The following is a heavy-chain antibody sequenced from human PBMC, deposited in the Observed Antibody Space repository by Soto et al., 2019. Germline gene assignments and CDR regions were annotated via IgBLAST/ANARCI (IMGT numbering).Heavy chain of an antibody. V-gene: IGHV6-1*01. CDR1: GDSVSSNSAA. D-gene: IGHD3-3*01. CDR2: TYYRSKWYN. Sequence: QTLSLTCAISGDSVSSNSAAWNWIRQSPSRGLEWLGRTYYRSKWYNDYAVSVKSRITINPDTSKNQFSLQLNSVTPEDTAVYYCARELPQRLYYDFWSGYYGIAHYYYYYGMDVWGQGTTVTVSS. CDR3: ARELPQRLYYDFWSGYYGIAHYYYYYGMDV. J-gene: IGHJ6*02.